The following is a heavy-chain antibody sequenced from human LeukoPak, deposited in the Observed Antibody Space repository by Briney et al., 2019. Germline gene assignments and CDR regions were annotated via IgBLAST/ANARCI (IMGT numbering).Heavy chain of an antibody. V-gene: IGHV3-49*04. CDR2: IRSKAYGGTT. Sequence: PERSLRLSCTTSGFTFGDYAMSWVRQAPGKGLEWVGFIRSKAYGGTTEYAASVKGRFTISRDDSKSIAYLQMNSLKTKDTAVYYCTRDRDYGGNVYYYYYGMDVWGQGTTVTVSS. D-gene: IGHD4-23*01. CDR1: GFTFGDYA. CDR3: TRDRDYGGNVYYYYYGMDV. J-gene: IGHJ6*02.